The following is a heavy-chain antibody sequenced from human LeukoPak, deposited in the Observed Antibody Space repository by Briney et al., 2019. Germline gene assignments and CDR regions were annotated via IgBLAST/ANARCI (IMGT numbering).Heavy chain of an antibody. D-gene: IGHD1-26*01. V-gene: IGHV3-48*04. CDR3: ARDLGTTNWFDP. J-gene: IGHJ5*02. CDR2: ISTGSSRI. Sequence: GGSLRLSCAASGFTFSSYSMSWVRQAPGKGLEWISYISTGSSRIYYADSVKGRFTISRDNAKNTLYLQMNSLRAEDTAVYYCARDLGTTNWFDPWGQGTLVTVSS. CDR1: GFTFSSYS.